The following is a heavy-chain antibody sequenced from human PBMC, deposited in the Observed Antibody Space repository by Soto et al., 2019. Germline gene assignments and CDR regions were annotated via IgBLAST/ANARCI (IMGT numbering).Heavy chain of an antibody. J-gene: IGHJ4*02. V-gene: IGHV3-73*01. Sequence: PGGSLRLSCAASGFTFSGSAMHWVRQASGKGLEWVGRIRSKANSYATAYAASVKGRFTISRDDSKNTAYLQMNSLKTEDTAVYYCTRLSPTYYFDYWGQGTLVTVLL. CDR3: TRLSPTYYFDY. CDR2: IRSKANSYAT. CDR1: GFTFSGSA.